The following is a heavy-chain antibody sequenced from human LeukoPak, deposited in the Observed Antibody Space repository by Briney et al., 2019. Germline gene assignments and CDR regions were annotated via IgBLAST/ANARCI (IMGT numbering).Heavy chain of an antibody. J-gene: IGHJ4*02. V-gene: IGHV3-23*01. CDR2: ISGSGGTT. CDR1: GFTFNVIA. D-gene: IGHD3-3*01. Sequence: PGGSLRLSCAASGFTFNVIAMSWVRQAPGKGLEWVSGISGSGGTTYYADSVKGRFTISRDNSKNTLYLQMNSLRAEDTAVYYCAKDPGDFWSGYYSDYWGQGTLVTVSS. CDR3: AKDPGDFWSGYYSDY.